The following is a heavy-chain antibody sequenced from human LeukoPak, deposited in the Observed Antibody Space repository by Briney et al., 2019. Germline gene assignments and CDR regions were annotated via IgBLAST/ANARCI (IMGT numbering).Heavy chain of an antibody. CDR2: TGTAGDT. V-gene: IGHV3-13*01. Sequence: GGSLRLSCAASGFTFSTYDMHWVRQSPGKGLEWVPGTGTAGDTQYQDCVKRRFTISRENAKNSLYLQMHSVRAGDTAVYYCERARSVRDGAKEVWGQGTTVTVS. CDR3: ERARSVRDGAKEV. D-gene: IGHD4-23*01. J-gene: IGHJ6*02. CDR1: GFTFSTYD.